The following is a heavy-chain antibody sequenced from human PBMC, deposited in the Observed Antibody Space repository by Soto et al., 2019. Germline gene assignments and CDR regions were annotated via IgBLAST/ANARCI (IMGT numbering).Heavy chain of an antibody. V-gene: IGHV6-1*01. Sequence: SQTLSLTCAISGDSVSSNSAAWNWIRQSPSRGLEWLGRTYYRSKWYNDYAVSVKSRITINPDTSKNQYSLQLNSVTPEDTAVYYCARDEAVVVVAATRFCYYYGMDVWGQATTGTVSS. D-gene: IGHD2-15*01. CDR3: ARDEAVVVVAATRFCYYYGMDV. CDR1: GDSVSSNSAA. J-gene: IGHJ6*02. CDR2: TYYRSKWYN.